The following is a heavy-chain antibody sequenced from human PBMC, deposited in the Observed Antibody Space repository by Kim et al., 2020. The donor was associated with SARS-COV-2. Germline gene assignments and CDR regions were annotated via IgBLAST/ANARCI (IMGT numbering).Heavy chain of an antibody. CDR3: ARGRTVVTPNFDY. V-gene: IGHV4-61*01. Sequence: SETLSLTCTVSGGSVSSGSYYWSWIRQPPGKGLEWIGYIYYSGSTNYNPSLKSRVTISVDTSKNQFSLKLSSVTAADTAVYYCARGRTVVTPNFDYWGQGTLVTVSS. D-gene: IGHD2-15*01. CDR2: IYYSGST. CDR1: GGSVSSGSYY. J-gene: IGHJ4*02.